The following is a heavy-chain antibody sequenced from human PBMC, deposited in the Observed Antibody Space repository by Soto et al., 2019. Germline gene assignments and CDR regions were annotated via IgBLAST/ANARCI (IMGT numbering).Heavy chain of an antibody. Sequence: SETLSLPCTVSGGSISSGSYYWGWISQPPGKGLEWIGSIYYSGRTYYTPSLKSRVTISVDTSKNQFSLKLSSVTAADTAVYYCARRDSSLADWFDTWGQGTLVTVSS. CDR1: GGSISSGSYY. J-gene: IGHJ5*02. CDR2: IYYSGRT. D-gene: IGHD6-19*01. CDR3: ARRDSSLADWFDT. V-gene: IGHV4-39*01.